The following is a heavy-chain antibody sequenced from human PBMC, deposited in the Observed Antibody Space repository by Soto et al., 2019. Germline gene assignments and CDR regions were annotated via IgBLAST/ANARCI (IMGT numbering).Heavy chain of an antibody. Sequence: QITLKESGPTLVKPTQTLTLTCTFSGFSLSTSGVGVGWIRQPPGQALEWLALVYWDDDKRYSPSLKSRLTTPNDTSQRREVLTLTNMDPVDTATYYCAHRTVHCYNSSGPFDYWGQGTLVTVSS. V-gene: IGHV2-5*02. J-gene: IGHJ4*02. CDR2: VYWDDDK. CDR1: GFSLSTSGVG. D-gene: IGHD3-22*01. CDR3: AHRTVHCYNSSGPFDY.